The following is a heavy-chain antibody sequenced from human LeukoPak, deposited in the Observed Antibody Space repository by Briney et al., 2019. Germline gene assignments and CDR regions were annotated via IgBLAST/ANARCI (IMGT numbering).Heavy chain of an antibody. CDR2: INWNGGTT. V-gene: IGHV3-20*04. CDR3: ARNSGANVYTYSFQY. J-gene: IGHJ4*02. Sequence: GGLRLSRAASGFTFSTYWMHWVRQAPGKGLEWVSGINWNGGTTTYADPVKGRFTISRDNAKNSLYLQMNSLRVEDTAFYYCARNSGANVYTYSFQYWGRGTLVTVSS. D-gene: IGHD1-26*01. CDR1: GFTFSTYW.